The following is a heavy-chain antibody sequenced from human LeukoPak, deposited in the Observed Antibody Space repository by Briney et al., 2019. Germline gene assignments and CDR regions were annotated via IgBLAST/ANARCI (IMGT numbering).Heavy chain of an antibody. Sequence: SVKVSCKASGGTFSSYAICCVRQAPGQGLEWMGGIIPIFGTANYAKKCQGRVTTTADESTSTAYMELSSLRSEDTAVYYCARDRGIVGATHYFDYWGQGTLVTVSS. CDR2: IIPIFGTA. V-gene: IGHV1-69*13. CDR3: ARDRGIVGATHYFDY. J-gene: IGHJ4*02. D-gene: IGHD1-26*01. CDR1: GGTFSSYA.